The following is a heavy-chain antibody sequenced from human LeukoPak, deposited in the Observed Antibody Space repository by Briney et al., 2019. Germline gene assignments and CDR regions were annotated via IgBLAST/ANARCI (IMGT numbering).Heavy chain of an antibody. CDR3: AILTIAHGSGWHFDY. J-gene: IGHJ4*02. D-gene: IGHD6-19*01. Sequence: SETLSLICSVSGCSISSGVYFCPWIRQPPGKGLEWIGSVYHRGNTYYNLSLKSRVTISVDTSENQISLNLRSVTAADATVYYCAILTIAHGSGWHFDYWGQGTLVTVSS. CDR2: VYHRGNT. CDR1: GCSISSGVYF. V-gene: IGHV4-39*01.